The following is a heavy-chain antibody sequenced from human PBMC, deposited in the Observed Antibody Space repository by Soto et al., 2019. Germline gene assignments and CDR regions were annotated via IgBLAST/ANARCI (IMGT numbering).Heavy chain of an antibody. Sequence: SETLSLTCTVSGGSISRSSYYWGWIRQPPGKGLEWIGSIYYSGSTYYNPSLKSRVTISVDTSKNQFSLKLSSVTAADTAVYYCARGSSIAGLYYGMDVWGQGTTVTVSS. D-gene: IGHD6-6*01. V-gene: IGHV4-39*07. CDR1: GGSISRSSYY. CDR2: IYYSGST. J-gene: IGHJ6*02. CDR3: ARGSSIAGLYYGMDV.